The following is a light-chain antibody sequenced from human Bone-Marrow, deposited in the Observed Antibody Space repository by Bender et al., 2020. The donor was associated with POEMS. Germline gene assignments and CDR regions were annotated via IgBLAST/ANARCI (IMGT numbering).Light chain of an antibody. CDR2: EVN. V-gene: IGLV2-8*01. Sequence: QSVLTQPPSASGSPGQSVTISCTGTSSDVGAYNYVSWYQQHPGKAPKLIIYEVNKRPSGVPDRFSGSKSGNTASLAVSGLQAEDEAEYYCCSYAGNNAFVVFGGGTRLTVL. CDR1: SSDVGAYNY. CDR3: CSYAGNNAFVV. J-gene: IGLJ2*01.